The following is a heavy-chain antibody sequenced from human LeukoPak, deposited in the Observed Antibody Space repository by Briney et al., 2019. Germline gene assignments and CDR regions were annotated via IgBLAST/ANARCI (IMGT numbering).Heavy chain of an antibody. CDR3: ARGRHVSPTATYYYYMDV. D-gene: IGHD5-18*01. CDR1: GGSFSGHY. CDR2: IYHSGST. V-gene: IGHV4-34*01. Sequence: SETLSLTCAVYGGSFSGHYWSWIRQPPGKGLEWIGEIYHSGSTNCNPSLKSRVTISVDTSKNQFSLKLSSVTAADTAVYYCARGRHVSPTATYYYYMDVWGKGTTVKVSS. J-gene: IGHJ6*03.